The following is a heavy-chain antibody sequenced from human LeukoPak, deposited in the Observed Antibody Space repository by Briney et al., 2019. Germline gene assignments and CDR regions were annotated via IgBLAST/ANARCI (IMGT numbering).Heavy chain of an antibody. Sequence: LRLSCAASGFTFSDYYWSWIRQPPGKGLEWIGEINHSGSTNYNPSLKSRVTISVDTSKNQFSLKLSSVTAADTAVYYCARGLSPRINMVRGVRPPFRGVFDYWGQGTLVTVSS. J-gene: IGHJ4*02. CDR2: INHSGST. V-gene: IGHV4-34*01. CDR3: ARGLSPRINMVRGVRPPFRGVFDY. D-gene: IGHD3-10*01. CDR1: GFTFSDYY.